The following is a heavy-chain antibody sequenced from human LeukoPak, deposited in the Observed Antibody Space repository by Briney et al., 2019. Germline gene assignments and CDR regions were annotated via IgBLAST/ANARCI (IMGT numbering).Heavy chain of an antibody. V-gene: IGHV3-30*04. CDR2: ISYDGSNK. J-gene: IGHJ4*02. CDR3: ARERLGVLDTAMVN. D-gene: IGHD5-18*01. Sequence: PGGSLRLSCAASGFTFSSYAMHWVRQAPGKGLEWVAVISYDGSNKYYADSVKGRFTISRDNSKNTLYLQMNSLRAEDTAVYYCARERLGVLDTAMVNWGQGTLVTVSS. CDR1: GFTFSSYA.